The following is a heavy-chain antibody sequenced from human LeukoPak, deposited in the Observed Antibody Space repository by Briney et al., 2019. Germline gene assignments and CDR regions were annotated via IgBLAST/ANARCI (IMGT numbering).Heavy chain of an antibody. D-gene: IGHD5-18*01. CDR3: AKGGRGFSYGSLDY. CDR1: GFAFSNYA. CDR2: ISDSGAST. Sequence: PGGPLRLSCAASGFAFSNYAMSWIRQAPGKGLEWVSPISDSGASTYYADSVKGRFTISRDNPKNTLYLQMSSLRVEDSAVYYCAKGGRGFSYGSLDYWGQGTLVTVSS. V-gene: IGHV3-23*01. J-gene: IGHJ4*02.